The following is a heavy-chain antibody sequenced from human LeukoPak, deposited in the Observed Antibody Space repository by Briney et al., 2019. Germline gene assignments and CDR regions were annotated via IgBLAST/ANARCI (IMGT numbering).Heavy chain of an antibody. Sequence: ASVKVSCKASGYTFTSYGISWVRQAPGQGLEWMGWISAYNGNTNYAQKLQGRVTMTTDTSTSTAYMELRSLRSDDTAVYYCAGDPTSIVPNAFDIWGQGTMVTVSS. CDR2: ISAYNGNT. V-gene: IGHV1-18*01. D-gene: IGHD2-2*01. CDR1: GYTFTSYG. CDR3: AGDPTSIVPNAFDI. J-gene: IGHJ3*02.